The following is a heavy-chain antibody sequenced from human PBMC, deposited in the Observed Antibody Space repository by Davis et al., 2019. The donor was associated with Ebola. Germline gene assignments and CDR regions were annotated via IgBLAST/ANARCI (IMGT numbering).Heavy chain of an antibody. CDR1: GGSISSYY. J-gene: IGHJ3*02. CDR3: ARRMITMVRGVIITDDAFDI. V-gene: IGHV4-59*01. D-gene: IGHD3-10*01. Sequence: SGTLSLTCTVSGGSISSYYWSWIRQPPGKGLEWIGYIYYSGSTNYNPSLKSRVTISVDTSKNQFSLKLSSVTAADTAVYYCARRMITMVRGVIITDDAFDIWGQGTMVTVSS. CDR2: IYYSGST.